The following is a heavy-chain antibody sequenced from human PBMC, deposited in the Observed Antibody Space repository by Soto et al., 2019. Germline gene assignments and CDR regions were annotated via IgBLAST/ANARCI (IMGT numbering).Heavy chain of an antibody. D-gene: IGHD1-26*01. CDR3: ARLVGPTSSDNWFDP. J-gene: IGHJ5*02. CDR1: GYTFFSYG. CDR2: VSGYNGHT. Sequence: QVKLEQSGAEVKKPGASVKVSCKASGYTFFSYGITWVRQAPGQDLEWMGWVSGYNGHTNYAQKFQGRVTMTRDISTTTAYMELRNLRSDDTAVYYCARLVGPTSSDNWFDPWGQGTLVTVSS. V-gene: IGHV1-18*01.